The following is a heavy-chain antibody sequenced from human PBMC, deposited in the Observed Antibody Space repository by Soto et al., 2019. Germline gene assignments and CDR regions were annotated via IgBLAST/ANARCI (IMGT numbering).Heavy chain of an antibody. V-gene: IGHV3-23*01. CDR1: GFTFSSYG. Sequence: GGSLRLSCAASGFTFSSYGMSCVRQAPGKGLEWVSAISGSGGSKYYEDSVKGRFTISRDNSKNTMYLQMNRLRAEDTAVYYCATYDYGDYRDAFDVWGQGTMVTVSS. D-gene: IGHD4-17*01. J-gene: IGHJ3*01. CDR2: ISGSGGSK. CDR3: ATYDYGDYRDAFDV.